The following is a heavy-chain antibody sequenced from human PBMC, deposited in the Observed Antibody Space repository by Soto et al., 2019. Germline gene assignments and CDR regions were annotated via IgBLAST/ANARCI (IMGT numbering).Heavy chain of an antibody. CDR2: IPQDGVDG. J-gene: IGHJ6*02. CDR1: GFTFSMYS. Sequence: DVKLVESGGGLVQPGDSLRLSCEVSGFTFSMYSMSWVRQSQGKGLEWVAKIPQDGVDGHYADSVKGRCTISRDNGKNSLYLELNNVRAEDAAVYYCARDHLILPAHDFFYGSDVWGRGATVSVSS. CDR3: ARDHLILPAHDFFYGSDV. V-gene: IGHV3-7*03. D-gene: IGHD2-21*02.